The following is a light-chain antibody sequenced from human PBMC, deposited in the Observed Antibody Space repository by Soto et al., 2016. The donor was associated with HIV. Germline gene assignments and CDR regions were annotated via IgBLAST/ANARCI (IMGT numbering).Light chain of an antibody. CDR3: QQLNSYPIT. CDR1: QDISIF. CDR2: AAS. J-gene: IGKJ5*01. V-gene: IGKV1-9*01. Sequence: DIQLTQSPSFLSAAIGDRVTITCRASQDISIFFSLVSDKKQGNAPKLLIYAASTLQSGVPSRFSGSGSGTEFTLTISSLQPEDFATYYCQQLNSYPITFGQGTRLEIK.